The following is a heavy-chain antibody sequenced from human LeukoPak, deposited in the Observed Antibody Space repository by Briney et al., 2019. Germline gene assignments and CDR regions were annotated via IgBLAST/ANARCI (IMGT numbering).Heavy chain of an antibody. Sequence: WASVKVSCKASGYTFTSYDINWVRQATGQGLEWMGWMNPNSGNTGYAQKFQGRVTMTRNTSISTAYMELSSLSSEDTAVYYCARDGGYYEGFDYWGQGTLVTVSS. D-gene: IGHD1-26*01. CDR1: GYTFTSYD. CDR2: MNPNSGNT. J-gene: IGHJ4*02. CDR3: ARDGGYYEGFDY. V-gene: IGHV1-8*01.